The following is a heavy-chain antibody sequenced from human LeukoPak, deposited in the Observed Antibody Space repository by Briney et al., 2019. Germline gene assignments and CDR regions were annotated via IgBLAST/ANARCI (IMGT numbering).Heavy chain of an antibody. J-gene: IGHJ6*02. CDR2: IYHNGDT. CDR3: ARHTARWAYSSSWYGDYYYYGMDV. D-gene: IGHD6-13*01. Sequence: KPSETLSLTCTVSGGSFTGPYWSWIRQTPGKGLEWIGYIYHNGDTKYNPSLKSRVTMSVDTSKNQFSLKLSSVTPADTAVYYCARHTARWAYSSSWYGDYYYYGMDVWGQGTTVTVSS. V-gene: IGHV4-59*11. CDR1: GGSFTGPY.